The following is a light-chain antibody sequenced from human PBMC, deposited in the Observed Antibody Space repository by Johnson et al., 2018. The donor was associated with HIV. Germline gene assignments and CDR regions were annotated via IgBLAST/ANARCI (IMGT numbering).Light chain of an antibody. CDR3: GTWDSSLSAYV. Sequence: QAVLTQPPSASATPGQRVTISCSGSGSNIGSYTVNWYQHLPGTAPKLLIYNNNERPSGVPDRFSGSKSGSSATLGITGLQTGDEADYYCGTWDSSLSAYVFGTGTKVTVL. CDR1: GSNIGSYT. CDR2: NNN. J-gene: IGLJ1*01. V-gene: IGLV1-44*01.